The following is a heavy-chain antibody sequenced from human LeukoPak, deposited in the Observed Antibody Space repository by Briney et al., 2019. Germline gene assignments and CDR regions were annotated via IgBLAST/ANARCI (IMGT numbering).Heavy chain of an antibody. Sequence: SQTLSLTCTVSGGSISSGDDYWSWIRQPPGKGLEWIGYIYHSGSTYYNPSLKSRVTISVDRSKNQFSLRLSSVTAADTAVYYCAREGYTSGWYKTDYWGQGTLVTVSS. CDR2: IYHSGST. D-gene: IGHD6-19*01. CDR3: AREGYTSGWYKTDY. V-gene: IGHV4-30-2*01. J-gene: IGHJ4*02. CDR1: GGSISSGDDY.